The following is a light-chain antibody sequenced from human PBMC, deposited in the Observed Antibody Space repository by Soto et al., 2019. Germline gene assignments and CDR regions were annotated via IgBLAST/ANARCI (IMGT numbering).Light chain of an antibody. CDR3: HQYGTFPIT. V-gene: IGKV3-20*01. CDR1: QDVSRN. Sequence: EIVLTQSPGTLPLSPGERATLSCRASQDVSRNVAWYQHKHGQAPRLVIFAASTRATGIPDRFSGGGSGTDFTLTISRLEPEDFAVYFCHQYGTFPITFGQGTRLEIK. CDR2: AAS. J-gene: IGKJ5*01.